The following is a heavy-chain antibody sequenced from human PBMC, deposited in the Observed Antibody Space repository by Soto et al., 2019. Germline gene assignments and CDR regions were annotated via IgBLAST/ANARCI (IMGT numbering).Heavy chain of an antibody. CDR2: IYYSGST. CDR1: GGSISSGGYY. CDR3: AGVSDYPYYFDY. J-gene: IGHJ4*02. V-gene: IGHV4-31*03. Sequence: PSETLSLTCTVSGGSISSGGYYWSWIRQHPGKGLEWIGYIYYSGSTYYNPSLKSRVTISVDTSKNQFSLKLSSVTAADTAVYYCAGVSDYPYYFDYWGQGTLVTVSS. D-gene: IGHD4-17*01.